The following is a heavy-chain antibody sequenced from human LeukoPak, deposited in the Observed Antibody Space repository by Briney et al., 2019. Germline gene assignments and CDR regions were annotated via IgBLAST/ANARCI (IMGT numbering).Heavy chain of an antibody. D-gene: IGHD3-22*01. V-gene: IGHV1-18*04. CDR1: GYTFTNYG. Sequence: ASVKVSCKASGYTFTNYGITWVRQAPGQGLEWMGWITGYNDNTEYAQNLQGRVTMTADTSSNTTSMELRGPRSDDTAVYYCARGGVSSAYVDYWGQGTLVSVSS. J-gene: IGHJ4*02. CDR2: ITGYNDNT. CDR3: ARGGVSSAYVDY.